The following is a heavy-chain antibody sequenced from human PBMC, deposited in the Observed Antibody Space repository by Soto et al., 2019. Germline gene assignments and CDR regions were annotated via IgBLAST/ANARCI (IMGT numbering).Heavy chain of an antibody. D-gene: IGHD2-2*01. CDR1: GLIFSNFG. V-gene: IGHV3-30*03. CDR2: ITYDAKNK. J-gene: IGHJ1*01. Sequence: GGSLRLSCAASGLIFSNFGMHWVRQRPGKGLEWVALITYDAKNKYYADSVKGRFTISRDNSKNTLYLHMNSLRAEDTAVYYCARDRSRNIVVVPAAMGYWGQGSLVSVSS. CDR3: ARDRSRNIVVVPAAMGY.